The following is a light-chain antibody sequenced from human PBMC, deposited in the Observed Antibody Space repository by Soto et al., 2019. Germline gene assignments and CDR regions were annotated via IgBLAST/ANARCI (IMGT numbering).Light chain of an antibody. Sequence: QSVLTQPPSVSEAPRQRGTISCSGSSSNIGNNAVNWYQRLPGKAPKLLIYYDDLLPSGVSDRFSGSKSGTSASLAISGPQSEDEADYYCAAWDDSLNGYVFGTGTKVTVL. CDR3: AAWDDSLNGYV. CDR2: YDD. V-gene: IGLV1-36*01. CDR1: SSNIGNNA. J-gene: IGLJ1*01.